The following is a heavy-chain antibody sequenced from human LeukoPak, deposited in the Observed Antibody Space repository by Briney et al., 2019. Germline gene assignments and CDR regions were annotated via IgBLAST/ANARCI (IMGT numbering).Heavy chain of an antibody. CDR2: TRNKANSYTK. CDR3: AGERSYYYYMDV. Sequence: GESLTLSCALSGFTFSDHYMDWVRQAPGRGVEWVGWTRNKANSYTKAYAATVKGRLTITSNDQKNSLYLQMTSLKTADTAVYYCAGERSYYYYMDVWGKGTTVTVSS. V-gene: IGHV3-72*01. J-gene: IGHJ6*03. CDR1: GFTFSDHY. D-gene: IGHD3-10*01.